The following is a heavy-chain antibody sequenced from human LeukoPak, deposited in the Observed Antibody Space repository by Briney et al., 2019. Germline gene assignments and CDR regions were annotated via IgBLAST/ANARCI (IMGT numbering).Heavy chain of an antibody. J-gene: IGHJ6*03. CDR2: IYTSGST. D-gene: IGHD5-12*01. CDR3: AYHSGNYYYYMDV. CDR1: GGSISSYY. V-gene: IGHV4-4*09. Sequence: SETLSLTCTVSGGSISSYYWSWIRQPPGKGLEWIGYIYTSGSTNYNPSLKSRVTISVDTSKNQFSLKLSSVTAADTAVYYCAYHSGNYYYYMDVWGKETTVTVSS.